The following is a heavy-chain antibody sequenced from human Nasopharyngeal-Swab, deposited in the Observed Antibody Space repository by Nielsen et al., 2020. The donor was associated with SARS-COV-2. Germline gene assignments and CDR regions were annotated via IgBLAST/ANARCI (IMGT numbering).Heavy chain of an antibody. CDR2: MWYAGSSE. CDR3: ARESGVSSTSPFDC. CDR1: GFTFSNYD. J-gene: IGHJ4*02. V-gene: IGHV3-33*01. D-gene: IGHD2-2*01. Sequence: GGSLRLSCTASGFTFSNYDIYWLRQTPGKGLEWVAVMWYAGSSERYADSVKGRFTISRDISKNTLYLQMNSLRAEDTAVYYCARESGVSSTSPFDCWGRGTLVTVSS.